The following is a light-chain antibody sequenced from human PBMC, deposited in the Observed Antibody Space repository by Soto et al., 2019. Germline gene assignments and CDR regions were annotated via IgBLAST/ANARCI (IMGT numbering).Light chain of an antibody. CDR2: DAS. CDR3: QQIAISTT. V-gene: IGKV1-5*01. J-gene: IGKJ1*01. CDR1: HNIERW. Sequence: IQMTQSPSTLSASVGDRVTITCRASHNIERWMAWYQQKPVKAPSLLIFDASTLHSGAPSRCSGSGSGTDFTLTISSLQPDDVATYYCQQIAISTTFGQGTKVEVK.